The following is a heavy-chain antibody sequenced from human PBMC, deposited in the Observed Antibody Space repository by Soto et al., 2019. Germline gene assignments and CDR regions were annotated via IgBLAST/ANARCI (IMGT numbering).Heavy chain of an antibody. V-gene: IGHV3-21*01. Sequence: GGTLRLSCAASGLTFSSYSMNWVRQAPGKGLEWVSSISSSSSYIYYADSVKGRFTISRDNAKNSLYLQMNSLRAEDTAVYYCARGQRHYDFWSSLSPGYYYYYMDVWGKGTTVTVSS. J-gene: IGHJ6*03. CDR2: ISSSSSYI. D-gene: IGHD3-3*01. CDR3: ARGQRHYDFWSSLSPGYYYYYMDV. CDR1: GLTFSSYS.